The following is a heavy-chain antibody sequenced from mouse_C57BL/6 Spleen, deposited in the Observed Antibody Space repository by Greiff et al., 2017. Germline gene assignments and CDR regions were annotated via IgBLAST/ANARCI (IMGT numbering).Heavy chain of an antibody. Sequence: QVQLQQPGAELVKPGASVQMSCKASGYTFTSYWITWVKPRPGQGLEWIGDIYPGSGSTNYNEKFKSKATLTVDTSSSTAYMQLSSLTSEDSAVYYCAREASITTVVAGFDYWGQGTTLTVSS. CDR1: GYTFTSYW. D-gene: IGHD1-1*01. CDR3: AREASITTVVAGFDY. V-gene: IGHV1-55*01. CDR2: IYPGSGST. J-gene: IGHJ2*01.